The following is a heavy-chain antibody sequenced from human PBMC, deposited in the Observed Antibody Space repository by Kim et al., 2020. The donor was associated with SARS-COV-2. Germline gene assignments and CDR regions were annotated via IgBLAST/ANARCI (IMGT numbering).Heavy chain of an antibody. CDR2: IYPGDSDT. CDR1: GYSFTSYW. CDR3: ARLDYDILTGYRSDAFDI. D-gene: IGHD3-9*01. J-gene: IGHJ3*02. Sequence: GESLKISCKGSGYSFTSYWIGWVRQMPGKGLEWMGIIYPGDSDTRYSPSFQGQVTISADKSISTAYLQWSSLKASDTAMYYCARLDYDILTGYRSDAFDIWGQGTMVTVSS. V-gene: IGHV5-51*01.